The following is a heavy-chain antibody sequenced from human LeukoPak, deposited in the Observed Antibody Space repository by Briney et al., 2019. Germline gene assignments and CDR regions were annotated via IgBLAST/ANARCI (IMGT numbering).Heavy chain of an antibody. CDR1: GGSFSACH. J-gene: IGHJ4*02. D-gene: IGHD3-10*01. CDR3: ASRPFLYGFRTYFDN. V-gene: IGHV4-34*01. Sequence: PSETLSLTCALYGGSFSACHWNWLRQSPAKGLEWLGEMKQSGTPRYNPSLQSRVTISVDKSKNQFSLNVRSVTAADTAVYYCASRPFLYGFRTYFDNWAQGTLVTVSS. CDR2: MKQSGTP.